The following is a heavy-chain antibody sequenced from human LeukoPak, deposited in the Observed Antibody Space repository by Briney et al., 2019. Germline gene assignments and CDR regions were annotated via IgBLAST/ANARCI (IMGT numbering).Heavy chain of an antibody. CDR1: GYTFNTYG. J-gene: IGHJ3*02. Sequence: ASVKVSCKASGYTFNTYGISWVRRAPGQGLEWMGWINAYNGNTNYAQKFQGRVTMTTDTPTTTAYMELRSLRSDDTAVYYCARFVVIWAFDIWGQGTMVTVSS. CDR3: ARFVVIWAFDI. V-gene: IGHV1-18*01. D-gene: IGHD3-22*01. CDR2: INAYNGNT.